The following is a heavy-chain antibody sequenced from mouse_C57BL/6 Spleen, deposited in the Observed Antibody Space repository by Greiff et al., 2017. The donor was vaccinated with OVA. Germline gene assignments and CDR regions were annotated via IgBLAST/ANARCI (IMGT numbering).Heavy chain of an antibody. D-gene: IGHD1-1*01. CDR2: IYPGDGDT. Sequence: QVQLQQSGPELVKPGASVKISCKASGYAFSSSWMNWVKQRPGKGLEWIGRIYPGDGDTTYNGKFKGKATLTADKSSSTASMQLSSLTSEDSAVYFCAREGFFGSTLYYYAMDYWGQGTSVTVSS. V-gene: IGHV1-82*01. J-gene: IGHJ4*01. CDR3: AREGFFGSTLYYYAMDY. CDR1: GYAFSSSW.